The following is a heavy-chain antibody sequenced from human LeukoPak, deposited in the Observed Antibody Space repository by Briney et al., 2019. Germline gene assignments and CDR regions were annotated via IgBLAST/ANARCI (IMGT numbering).Heavy chain of an antibody. J-gene: IGHJ4*02. CDR3: ARSSMIVVVILH. V-gene: IGHV3-30-3*01. D-gene: IGHD3-22*01. CDR2: ISYDGSNK. Sequence: GGSLRLSCAASGFTFSSYAMHWVRQAPGKGLEWVAVISYDGSNKYYADSVKGRFTISRDNSKNTLYLQMNSLRAEDTAVYYCARSSMIVVVILHWGQGTPVTVSS. CDR1: GFTFSSYA.